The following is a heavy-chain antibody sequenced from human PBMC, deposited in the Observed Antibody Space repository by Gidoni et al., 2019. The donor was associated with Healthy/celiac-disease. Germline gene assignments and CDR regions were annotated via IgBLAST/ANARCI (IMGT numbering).Heavy chain of an antibody. CDR2: ISSSSSTI. CDR3: ARQWWLPNLYYYYGMDV. D-gene: IGHD5-12*01. CDR1: GFTFSSYS. J-gene: IGHJ6*02. V-gene: IGHV3-48*04. Sequence: EVQLVESGGGLVQPGGSLRLSCAASGFTFSSYSMNWVRQAPGKGLEWVSYISSSSSTIYYADSVKGRFTISRDNAKNSLYLQMNSLRAEDTAVYYCARQWWLPNLYYYYGMDVWVQGTTVTVSS.